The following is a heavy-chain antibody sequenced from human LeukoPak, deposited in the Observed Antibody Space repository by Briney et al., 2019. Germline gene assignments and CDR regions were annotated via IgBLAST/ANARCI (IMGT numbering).Heavy chain of an antibody. D-gene: IGHD2-15*01. CDR2: IYYSGST. CDR3: ARYCSGRSCYDDSDY. CDR1: GGSISSGDYY. J-gene: IGHJ4*02. Sequence: SQTLSLTCTVSGGSISSGDYYWSWIRQPPGKGLEWIGYIYYSGSTYYNPSLKSRVTISVDTSKNQFSLKLSSVTAADTAVYYCARYCSGRSCYDDSDYWGQGTLVTVSS. V-gene: IGHV4-30-4*01.